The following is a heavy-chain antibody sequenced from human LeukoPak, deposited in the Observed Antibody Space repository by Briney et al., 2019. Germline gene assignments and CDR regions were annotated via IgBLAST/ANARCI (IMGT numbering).Heavy chain of an antibody. CDR2: MNPNSGNT. CDR1: GYTFTSYD. J-gene: IGHJ5*02. D-gene: IGHD3-10*01. Sequence: ASVKVSCKASGYTFTSYDINWVRQATGQGLEWMGWMNPNSGNTGYAQKFQGRVTITRNTSISTAYMELSSLRSEDTAVYYCARGHMVRGDLNWFDPWGQGTLVTVSS. CDR3: ARGHMVRGDLNWFDP. V-gene: IGHV1-8*03.